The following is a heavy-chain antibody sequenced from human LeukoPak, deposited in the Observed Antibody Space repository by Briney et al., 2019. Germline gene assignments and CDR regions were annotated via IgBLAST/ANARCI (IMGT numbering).Heavy chain of an antibody. Sequence: SETLSLTCAVYGESFSSYYWSWIRQPPGKGLEWIGEINHSGNTNYNPSLKSRVTISVDTSKNQFSLKLSSVTAADTAVYYCARVDGDGYNIPDYWGQGTLVTVPS. D-gene: IGHD5-24*01. CDR1: GESFSSYY. CDR3: ARVDGDGYNIPDY. J-gene: IGHJ4*02. CDR2: INHSGNT. V-gene: IGHV4-34*01.